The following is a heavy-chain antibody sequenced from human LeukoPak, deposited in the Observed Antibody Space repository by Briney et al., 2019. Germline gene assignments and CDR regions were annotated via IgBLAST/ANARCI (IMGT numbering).Heavy chain of an antibody. D-gene: IGHD6-13*01. CDR3: ASHVSYSSSWDWFDP. CDR1: GGSIRSDF. V-gene: IGHV4-59*01. Sequence: PSETLSLTCTVSGGSIRSDFWSWIRQPPGKGLEWIGYVYYSGSTNYSPSLNSRVTISIDTSKNKFSLKLSSVTAADTAVYYCASHVSYSSSWDWFDPWGQGTLVTVSS. CDR2: VYYSGST. J-gene: IGHJ5*02.